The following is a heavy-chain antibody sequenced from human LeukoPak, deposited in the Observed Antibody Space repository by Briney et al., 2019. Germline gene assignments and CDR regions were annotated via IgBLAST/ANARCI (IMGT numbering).Heavy chain of an antibody. CDR1: GSSISSYY. J-gene: IGHJ3*02. Sequence: KPSETLSLTCTVSGSSISSYYWSWIRQPAGKGLEWIGRIYTSGSTNYNPSLKSRVTMSVDTSKNQFSLKLSSVTAADTAVYYCASHSSGWYREASDIWGQGTMVTVSS. CDR3: ASHSSGWYREASDI. V-gene: IGHV4-4*07. D-gene: IGHD6-19*01. CDR2: IYTSGST.